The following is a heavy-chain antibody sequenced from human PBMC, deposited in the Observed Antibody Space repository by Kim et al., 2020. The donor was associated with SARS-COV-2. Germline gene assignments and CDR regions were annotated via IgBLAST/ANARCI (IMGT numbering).Heavy chain of an antibody. CDR2: TYYRSKWYF. V-gene: IGHV6-1*01. Sequence: SQTLSLTCVISGDTISSNTAAWNWIRQSPSRGLEWLGQTYYRSKWYFNYAESLESRIIIKPDTSNNQFSLQLNSVTPDDTAVYFCARAPSAYDPYDYWGRGTLVTVSS. CDR3: ARAPSAYDPYDY. J-gene: IGHJ4*02. CDR1: GDTISSNTAA. D-gene: IGHD5-12*01.